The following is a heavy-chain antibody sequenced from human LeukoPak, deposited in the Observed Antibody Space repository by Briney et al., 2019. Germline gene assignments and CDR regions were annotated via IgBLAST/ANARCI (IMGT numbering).Heavy chain of an antibody. V-gene: IGHV4-34*01. CDR3: ARGRGLKRTYYYYMDV. Sequence: SETLSLTCAVYGGSFSGYYWSWIRQPPGKGLEWIGEINHSGSTNYNPSLKSRVTISVDTSKNQFSLKLSSVTAADTAVYYCARGRGLKRTYYYYMDVWGKGTTVTVSS. J-gene: IGHJ6*03. CDR1: GGSFSGYY. CDR2: INHSGST.